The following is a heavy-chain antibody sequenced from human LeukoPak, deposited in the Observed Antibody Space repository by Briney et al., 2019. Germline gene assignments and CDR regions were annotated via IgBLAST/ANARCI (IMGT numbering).Heavy chain of an antibody. CDR2: IYYSGST. Sequence: SETLSLTCTVSGGSISSYYWSWIRQPPGKGLEWIGYIYYSGSTNYNPSLKSRVTISVDTSKNQFSLKLSSVTAADTAVYYCATGYSSSWYWFDPWGQGTLVTVSS. CDR1: GGSISSYY. J-gene: IGHJ5*02. CDR3: ATGYSSSWYWFDP. V-gene: IGHV4-59*08. D-gene: IGHD6-13*01.